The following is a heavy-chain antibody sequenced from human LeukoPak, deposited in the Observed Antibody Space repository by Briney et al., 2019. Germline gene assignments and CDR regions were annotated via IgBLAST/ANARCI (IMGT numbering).Heavy chain of an antibody. CDR3: ARSISGYGVLFDY. V-gene: IGHV3-53*01. CDR2: IYSGGST. CDR1: GFTVSSNY. J-gene: IGHJ4*02. D-gene: IGHD6-25*01. Sequence: GGSLRLSCAASGFTVSSNYMSWVRQAPGKGLEWVSVIYSGGSTYYADSVKGRFTISRDNSKNTLFLQMNSQRAEDTAVYYCARSISGYGVLFDYWGQGTLVTVSS.